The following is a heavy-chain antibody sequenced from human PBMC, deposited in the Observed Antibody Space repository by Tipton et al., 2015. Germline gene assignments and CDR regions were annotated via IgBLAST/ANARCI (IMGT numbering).Heavy chain of an antibody. CDR2: IYNSGST. V-gene: IGHV4-4*09. CDR1: GDSLSTYY. CDR3: ATGRSIAARPFDY. Sequence: TLSLTCTVSGDSLSTYYWSWIRQSPGKGLEWIGYIYNSGSTNYNPSLKSRVTISVDTSKNQLSLKLTSVTAADTAVYYCATGRSIAARPFDYWGQGTLVTVSS. D-gene: IGHD6-6*01. J-gene: IGHJ4*02.